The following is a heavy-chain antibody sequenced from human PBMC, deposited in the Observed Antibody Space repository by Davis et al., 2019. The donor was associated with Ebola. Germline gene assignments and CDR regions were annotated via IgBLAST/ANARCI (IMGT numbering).Heavy chain of an antibody. D-gene: IGHD5-12*01. CDR2: IYTSGST. J-gene: IGHJ3*02. Sequence: PSETLSLTCTVSGGSISSYYWSWIRQPAGKGLEWIGRIYTSGSTNYNPSLKSRVTMSVDTSKNQFSLKLSSVTAADTAVYYCARDGGYSGSDAFDIWGQGTMVTVSS. V-gene: IGHV4-4*07. CDR3: ARDGGYSGSDAFDI. CDR1: GGSISSYY.